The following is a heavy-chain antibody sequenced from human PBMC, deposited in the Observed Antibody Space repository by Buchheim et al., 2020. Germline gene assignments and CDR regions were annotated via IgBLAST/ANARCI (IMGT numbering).Heavy chain of an antibody. CDR1: GGSMSYYY. D-gene: IGHD3-10*01. V-gene: IGHV4-59*01. Sequence: QVQLQESGPGLVKPPETLSLTCTVSGGSMSYYYWSWIRQPPGKELEWIGYIYSSGSTTYNPSLKSRVTMSVDTSKNQFSLKVNSVTAADTAVYYCAREDIRVAMGSELTKYIHNGLGVWGRGIT. CDR3: AREDIRVAMGSELTKYIHNGLGV. J-gene: IGHJ6*02. CDR2: IYSSGST.